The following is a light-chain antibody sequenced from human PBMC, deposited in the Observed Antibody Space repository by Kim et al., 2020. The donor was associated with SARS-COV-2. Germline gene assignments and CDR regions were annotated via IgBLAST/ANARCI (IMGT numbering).Light chain of an antibody. CDR3: QQSYSTLIT. V-gene: IGKV1-39*01. CDR1: QSISSY. Sequence: ASVGDRVTITCRASQSISSYLNWYQQKPGKAPKLLIYAASSLQSGVPSRFSGSGSGTEFTLTISSLQPEDFATYYCQQSYSTLITFGQGTRLEIK. J-gene: IGKJ5*01. CDR2: AAS.